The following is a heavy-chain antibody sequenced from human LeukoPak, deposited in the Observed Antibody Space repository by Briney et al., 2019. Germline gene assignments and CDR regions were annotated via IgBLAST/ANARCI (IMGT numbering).Heavy chain of an antibody. Sequence: SETLSLTCTVSGGSMSSNNYYWVWIRQPPGKGLEWIGNIHYSGSTYYNPSLKSRVTISIDTSKDQFSLKLRSVTAADTAVYYCARQKPVVTFDYWGQGTLVTVSS. D-gene: IGHD4-23*01. CDR2: IHYSGST. V-gene: IGHV4-39*01. J-gene: IGHJ4*02. CDR1: GGSMSSNNYY. CDR3: ARQKPVVTFDY.